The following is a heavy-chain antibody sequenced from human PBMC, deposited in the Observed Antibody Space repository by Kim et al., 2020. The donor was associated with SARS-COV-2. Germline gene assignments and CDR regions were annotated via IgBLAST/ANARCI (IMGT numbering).Heavy chain of an antibody. Sequence: GGSLRLSCAASGFTFSSYWMSWVRQAPGKGLEWVANIKQDGSEKYYVDSVKGRFTISRDNAKNSLYLQMNSLRAEDTAVYYCARRDGDYGADYYYYYGMDVWGQGTTVTGSS. J-gene: IGHJ6*02. CDR3: ARRDGDYGADYYYYYGMDV. V-gene: IGHV3-7*05. D-gene: IGHD4-17*01. CDR2: IKQDGSEK. CDR1: GFTFSSYW.